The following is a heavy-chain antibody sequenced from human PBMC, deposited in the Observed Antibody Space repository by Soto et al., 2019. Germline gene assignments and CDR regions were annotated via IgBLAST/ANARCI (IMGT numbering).Heavy chain of an antibody. CDR3: ARIVATIFMPEDFNVYYYYYMDV. Sequence: PSETLSLTCAVSSGSISISNWWSWVRQPPGKGLEWIGEIYHSGSTNYNPSLKSRVTISVDKSKNQFSLKLSSVTAADTAVYYCARIVATIFMPEDFNVYYYYYMDVWGKGTTVTVSS. D-gene: IGHD5-12*01. V-gene: IGHV4-4*02. CDR1: SGSISISNW. J-gene: IGHJ6*03. CDR2: IYHSGST.